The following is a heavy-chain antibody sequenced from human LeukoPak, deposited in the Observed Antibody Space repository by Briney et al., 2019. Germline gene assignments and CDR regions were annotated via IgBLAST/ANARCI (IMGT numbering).Heavy chain of an antibody. J-gene: IGHJ6*02. CDR2: IRSKTYGGTT. V-gene: IGHV3-49*04. CDR3: TRGPIQQWLHYGMDV. D-gene: IGHD5-18*01. Sequence: PGRSLRLSCTASGFTFGDHAMSWVRQAPGKGLEWVGFIRSKTYGGTTEYAASVKGRFTISRDDSKSIAYLQMNSLKTEDTAVYYCTRGPIQQWLHYGMDVWGQGTTVTVSS. CDR1: GFTFGDHA.